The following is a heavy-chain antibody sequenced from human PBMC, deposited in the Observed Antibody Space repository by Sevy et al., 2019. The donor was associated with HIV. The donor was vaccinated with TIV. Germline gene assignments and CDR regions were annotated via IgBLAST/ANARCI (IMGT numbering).Heavy chain of an antibody. Sequence: ASVKVYCKASGYTFTSYGIRWVRQAPGQGLEWMGWISAYNGNTNYAQKLQGRVTMTTDTSTSTAYMELRSLRSDDTAAYYCASSFIVGATSYAFDIWGQGTMVTVSS. D-gene: IGHD1-26*01. V-gene: IGHV1-18*01. J-gene: IGHJ3*02. CDR1: GYTFTSYG. CDR3: ASSFIVGATSYAFDI. CDR2: ISAYNGNT.